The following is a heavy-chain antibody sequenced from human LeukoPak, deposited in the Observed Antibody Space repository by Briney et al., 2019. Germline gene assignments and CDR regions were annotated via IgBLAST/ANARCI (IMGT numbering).Heavy chain of an antibody. J-gene: IGHJ4*02. CDR3: ARGRYCSGGSCYYVDY. CDR1: GFTVSSNY. Sequence: GGSLRLSCAASGFTVSSNYMSWVRQAPGKGLEWVSVIYSGGSTYYADSVKGRFTISRDNSKNTLYLQMNSLRAEDTAVYCCARGRYCSGGSCYYVDYWGQGTLVTVSS. CDR2: IYSGGST. D-gene: IGHD2-15*01. V-gene: IGHV3-53*01.